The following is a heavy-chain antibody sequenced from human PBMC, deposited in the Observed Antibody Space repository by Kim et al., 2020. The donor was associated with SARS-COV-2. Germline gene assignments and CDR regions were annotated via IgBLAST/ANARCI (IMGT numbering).Heavy chain of an antibody. J-gene: IGHJ4*02. D-gene: IGHD5-12*01. V-gene: IGHV1-69*13. CDR2: IIPIFGTA. CDR1: GGTFSSYA. Sequence: SVKVSCKASGGTFSSYAISWVRQAPGQGLEWMGGIIPIFGTANYAQKFQGRVTITADESTSTAYMELSSLRSEDTAVYYCARGTSGLEMATISLKGYFDYWGQGTLVTVSS. CDR3: ARGTSGLEMATISLKGYFDY.